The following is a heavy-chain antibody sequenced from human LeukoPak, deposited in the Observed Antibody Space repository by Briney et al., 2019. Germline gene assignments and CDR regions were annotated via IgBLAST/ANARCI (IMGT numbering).Heavy chain of an antibody. V-gene: IGHV3-64*01. CDR1: GFTFSSYA. J-gene: IGHJ3*02. D-gene: IGHD1-26*01. CDR3: ARTYSGTFDAFDI. Sequence: QAGGSLRLSCAASGFTFSSYAMDRVRQAPGKGVECVSAISSNGGSTYYANSVKGRLTISRDNSKNTLYLQMGSLRAEDMAVYYCARTYSGTFDAFDIWGQGTLVTVSS. CDR2: ISSNGGST.